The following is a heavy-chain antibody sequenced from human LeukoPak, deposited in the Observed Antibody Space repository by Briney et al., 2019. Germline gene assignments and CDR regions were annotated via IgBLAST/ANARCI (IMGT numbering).Heavy chain of an antibody. CDR2: ISWNSGSI. V-gene: IGHV3-9*03. CDR1: GFTFDDYA. D-gene: IGHD6-6*01. J-gene: IGHJ3*02. CDR3: AKGTEYSSSSGAFDI. Sequence: PGGSLRLSCAASGFTFDDYAMHWVRQAPGKGLEWVSGISWNSGSIGYADSVKGRFTISRDNAKNSLYLQMNSLRAEDMALYYCAKGTEYSSSSGAFDIWGQGTMVTVS.